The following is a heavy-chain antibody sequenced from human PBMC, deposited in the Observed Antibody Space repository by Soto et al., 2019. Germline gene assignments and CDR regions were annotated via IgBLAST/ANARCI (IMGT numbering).Heavy chain of an antibody. J-gene: IGHJ5*02. CDR3: ARDSFNRDVVVVAQEYNWFDP. CDR1: GFTFSSYG. CDR2: IWYDGSNK. V-gene: IGHV3-33*01. Sequence: GGSLRLSCAASGFTFSSYGMHWVRQAPGKGLEWVAVIWYDGSNKYYADSVKGRFTISRDNSKNTLYLQMNSLRAEDTAVYYCARDSFNRDVVVVAQEYNWFDPWGQGTLVTVSS. D-gene: IGHD2-15*01.